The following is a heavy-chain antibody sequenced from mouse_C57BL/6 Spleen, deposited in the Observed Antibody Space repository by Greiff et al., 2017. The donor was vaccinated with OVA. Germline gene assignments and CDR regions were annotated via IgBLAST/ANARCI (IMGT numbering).Heavy chain of an antibody. J-gene: IGHJ1*03. Sequence: QVQLQQPGAELVKPGASVKLSCKASGYTFTSYWMHWVKQRPGQGLEWIGMIHPNSGSTNYNEKFKSKATLTVDKSSSTAYMQLSSLTSEDSAVYYCERLNYYGSSHWYFDVWGTGTTVTVSS. V-gene: IGHV1-64*01. CDR3: ERLNYYGSSHWYFDV. CDR1: GYTFTSYW. CDR2: IHPNSGST. D-gene: IGHD1-1*01.